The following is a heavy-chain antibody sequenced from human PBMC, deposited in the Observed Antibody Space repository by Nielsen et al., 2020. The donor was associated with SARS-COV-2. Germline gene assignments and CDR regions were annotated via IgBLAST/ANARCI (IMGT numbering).Heavy chain of an antibody. Sequence: SLKISCASSGFTFSGYSMNWVRPPPGKGLEWVSSISSSSSYIYYADSVKGRFTISRDNAKNSLFLQMNSLRVEDTAVYYCARGLPDYYAISDHAPRWGQGTLVTVSS. D-gene: IGHD3-22*01. CDR2: ISSSSSYI. J-gene: IGHJ4*02. CDR3: ARGLPDYYAISDHAPR. CDR1: GFTFSGYS. V-gene: IGHV3-21*01.